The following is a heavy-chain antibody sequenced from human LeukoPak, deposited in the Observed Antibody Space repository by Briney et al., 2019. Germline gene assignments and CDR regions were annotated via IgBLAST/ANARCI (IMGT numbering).Heavy chain of an antibody. D-gene: IGHD3-10*01. V-gene: IGHV3-23*01. J-gene: IGHJ3*02. CDR1: EFTFSSYA. Sequence: GGSLRLSCAASEFTFSSYAMSWVRQAPGKGLQWVSIIIGGSESTYYAESVKGRFTISRDNSKNTLYLQMNGLRAEDTAVYYYALGKPTLRGNGVGAFDIWGQGTMVTVSS. CDR2: IIGGSEST. CDR3: ALGKPTLRGNGVGAFDI.